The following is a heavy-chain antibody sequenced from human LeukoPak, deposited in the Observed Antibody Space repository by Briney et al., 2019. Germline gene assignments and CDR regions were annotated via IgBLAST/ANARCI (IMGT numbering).Heavy chain of an antibody. CDR2: ISAYNGNT. CDR1: GYTFSNFG. CDR3: ARDRAVAGLDY. V-gene: IGHV1-18*01. D-gene: IGHD6-19*01. Sequence: ASVKVSCKASGYTFSNFGITWVRQAPGQGLECMGWISAYNGNTKYTQIFQGRVTMTTDASTSTAYMELRSLRSDDTAVYYCARDRAVAGLDYWGQGTLVTVSS. J-gene: IGHJ4*02.